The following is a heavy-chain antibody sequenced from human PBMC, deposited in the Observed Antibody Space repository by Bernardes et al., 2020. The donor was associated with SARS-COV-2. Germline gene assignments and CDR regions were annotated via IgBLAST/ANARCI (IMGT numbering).Heavy chain of an antibody. D-gene: IGHD6-19*01. V-gene: IGHV3-23*01. J-gene: IGHJ4*02. CDR1: GFTFISYA. CDR3: VKDKSFTSGWYGDYFDY. Sequence: GSLRLSCAASGFTFISYAMTWVRQAPGKGLEWVSGISGSGDSTYYADSVRGRFTISRDNSKNTLDLQMNSLRADDTAVYYCVKDKSFTSGWYGDYFDYWGQGTLVTVSS. CDR2: ISGSGDST.